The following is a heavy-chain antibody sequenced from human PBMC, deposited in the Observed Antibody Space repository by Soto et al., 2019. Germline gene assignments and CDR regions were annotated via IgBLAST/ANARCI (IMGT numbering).Heavy chain of an antibody. J-gene: IGHJ4*02. CDR1: GYIFTTYA. V-gene: IGHV1-3*04. CDR2: INTANGNT. Sequence: ASVKVSCKTSGYIFTTYAVHWVRQAPGQSLEWMGWINTANGNTEYSRKFQGRFTITRDTSASTAYMDLSSLRSEDTAIYYCARYCSGCTCYWGQGTLVTVSS. CDR3: ARYCSGCTCY. D-gene: IGHD2-15*01.